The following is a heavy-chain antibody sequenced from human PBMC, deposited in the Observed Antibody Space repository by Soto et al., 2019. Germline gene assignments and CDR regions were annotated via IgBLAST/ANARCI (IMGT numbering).Heavy chain of an antibody. CDR2: IKSKTDGGTT. V-gene: IGHV3-15*07. CDR3: TTDQQGYCSGGSCYWTYYYGMDV. CDR1: GFTFSNAW. D-gene: IGHD2-15*01. J-gene: IGHJ6*02. Sequence: PGGSLRLSCAASGFTFSNAWMNWVRQAPGKGLEWVGRIKSKTDGGTTDYAAPVKGRFTISRDDSKNTLYLQMNSLKTEDTAVYYCTTDQQGYCSGGSCYWTYYYGMDVWGQGTTVTVS.